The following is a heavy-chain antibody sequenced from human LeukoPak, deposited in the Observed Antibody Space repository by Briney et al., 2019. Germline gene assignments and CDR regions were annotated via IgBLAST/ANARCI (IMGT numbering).Heavy chain of an antibody. CDR2: IYYSGST. D-gene: IGHD1-26*01. Sequence: SETLSLTCSVSGGSFSIYYWSWIRQPPGKGLEWIGYIYYSGSTIYDPSLKSRVTMSLDTSKNQFSLKLNSVTAADTAVYYCASGSYSFYYFNYWGQGTLVTVSS. CDR1: GGSFSIYY. CDR3: ASGSYSFYYFNY. V-gene: IGHV4-59*01. J-gene: IGHJ4*02.